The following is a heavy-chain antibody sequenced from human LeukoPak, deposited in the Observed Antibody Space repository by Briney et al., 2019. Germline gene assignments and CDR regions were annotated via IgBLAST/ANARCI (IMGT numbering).Heavy chain of an antibody. D-gene: IGHD2-2*01. CDR3: ARMGWDCSSTSCYLGWFDP. J-gene: IGHJ5*02. V-gene: IGHV5-51*01. CDR2: IYPGDSDT. CDR1: GYSFTSYW. Sequence: GESLKISCKGSGYSFTSYWIGRVRQMPGKGLEWMGIIYPGDSDTRYNPSFQGQVTISADKSISTAYLQRSSLKASDTAIYYCARMGWDCSSTSCYLGWFDPWGQGTLVTVSS.